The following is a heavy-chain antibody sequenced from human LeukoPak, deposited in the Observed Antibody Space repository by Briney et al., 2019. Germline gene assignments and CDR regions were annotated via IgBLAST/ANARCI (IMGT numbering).Heavy chain of an antibody. D-gene: IGHD4-17*01. V-gene: IGHV1-2*02. Sequence: ASVKVSFKASGYTFTVYYMHWVRQAPGQGLEWMGWINPNSGATNYAQKFQGRVTITRDTSISTAYMELSRLRSDDTAVYYCARDRRGAYGDYATSYWGQGTLVTVSS. CDR3: ARDRRGAYGDYATSY. CDR2: INPNSGAT. J-gene: IGHJ4*02. CDR1: GYTFTVYY.